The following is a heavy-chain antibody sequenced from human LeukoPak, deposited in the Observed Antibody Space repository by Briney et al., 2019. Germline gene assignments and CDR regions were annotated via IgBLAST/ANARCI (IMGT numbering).Heavy chain of an antibody. V-gene: IGHV3-7*01. Sequence: GGSLRLSCAASGFTFISHWMNWVGQAPGKGLEWVANINQDGSQTYYVDSVKGRFTISRDNAKNSLYLQMNSLRAEDTAVYYCARDPATILGVNFDYWGQGTLVTVSS. CDR2: INQDGSQT. CDR1: GFTFISHW. D-gene: IGHD1-26*01. J-gene: IGHJ4*02. CDR3: ARDPATILGVNFDY.